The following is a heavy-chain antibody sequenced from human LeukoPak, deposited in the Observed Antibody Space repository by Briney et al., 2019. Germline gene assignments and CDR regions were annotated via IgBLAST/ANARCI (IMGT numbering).Heavy chain of an antibody. Sequence: PGGSLRLSCAASGFTFSSYWMHWVRQAPGKGLVWVSRIDSYGSGTTYADSVKGQFTISRDNAKNTLYLQMNSLSAEDTAIYYCVRDGDGDYPVDSWGQGTLVTVSS. CDR2: IDSYGSGT. J-gene: IGHJ4*02. CDR1: GFTFSSYW. CDR3: VRDGDGDYPVDS. D-gene: IGHD4-17*01. V-gene: IGHV3-74*01.